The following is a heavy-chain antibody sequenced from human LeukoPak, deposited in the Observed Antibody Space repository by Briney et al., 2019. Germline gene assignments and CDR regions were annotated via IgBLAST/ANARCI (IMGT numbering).Heavy chain of an antibody. CDR1: EFTFSSHS. V-gene: IGHV3-21*01. Sequence: GGSLRLSCAASEFTFSSHSMNWVRQAPGKGLEWVSSISSSSSYIYYADSVKGRFTISRDNAKNSLYLQMNSLRAEGTAVYYCARTYGSGSYYYYYYMDVWGKGTTVTVSS. CDR2: ISSSSSYI. CDR3: ARTYGSGSYYYYYYMDV. D-gene: IGHD3-10*01. J-gene: IGHJ6*03.